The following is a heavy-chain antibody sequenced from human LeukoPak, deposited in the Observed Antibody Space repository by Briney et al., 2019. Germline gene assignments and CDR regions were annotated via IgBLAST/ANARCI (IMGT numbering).Heavy chain of an antibody. CDR3: AHWQVVTSYFDY. CDR2: IYWNDDK. CDR1: GFSLSTSGVG. J-gene: IGHJ4*02. D-gene: IGHD3-22*01. Sequence: SGPTLVKPTQTLTLTCTFSGFSLSTSGVGVGWIRQPPGKALEWPALIYWNDDKRYSPSLKSRLTITKDTSKNQVVLTMTNMDPVDTATYYCAHWQVVTSYFDYWGQGTLVTVSS. V-gene: IGHV2-5*01.